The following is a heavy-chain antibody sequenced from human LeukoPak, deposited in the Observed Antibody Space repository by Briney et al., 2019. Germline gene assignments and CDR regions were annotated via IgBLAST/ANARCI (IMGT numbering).Heavy chain of an antibody. CDR2: INHSGST. Sequence: SETLSLTCALYGGSFSGYYWSWIRQPPGKGLEWIGEINHSGSTNYNPSLKSRVTISVDTSKNQFSLKLSSVTAADTAVYYCARGVGSGSYRHYYYYMDVWGKGTTVTVSS. CDR1: GGSFSGYY. V-gene: IGHV4-34*01. D-gene: IGHD3-10*01. J-gene: IGHJ6*03. CDR3: ARGVGSGSYRHYYYYMDV.